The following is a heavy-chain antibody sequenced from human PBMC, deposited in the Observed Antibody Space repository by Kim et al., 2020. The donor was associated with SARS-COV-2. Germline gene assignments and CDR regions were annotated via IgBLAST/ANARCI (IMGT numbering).Heavy chain of an antibody. CDR3: AKGVATIYFDY. CDR2: IYSGGETT. D-gene: IGHD5-12*01. CDR1: GFTFSFYP. Sequence: GGSLILSCAASGFTFSFYPMGWVRQAPGRGLEWVSVIYSGGETTHYADSVKGRFSVSRDDSKNTLYLQMNNLRGEDTATYYCAKGVATIYFDYWGLGSLV. V-gene: IGHV3-23*03. J-gene: IGHJ4*02.